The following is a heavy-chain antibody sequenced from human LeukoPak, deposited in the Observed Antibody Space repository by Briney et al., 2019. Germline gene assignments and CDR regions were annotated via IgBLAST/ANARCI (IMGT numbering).Heavy chain of an antibody. CDR3: AKRGGYYGSGSYWPYYYYGMDV. CDR2: ISGSGGST. D-gene: IGHD3-10*01. CDR1: GFTFSSYA. V-gene: IGHV3-23*01. J-gene: IGHJ6*02. Sequence: EGSLRLSCAASGFTFSSYAMSWVRQAPGKGLEWVSAISGSGGSTYYADSVKGRFTISRDNSKNTLYLQMNSLRAEDTAVYYCAKRGGYYGSGSYWPYYYYGMDVWGQGTTVTVSS.